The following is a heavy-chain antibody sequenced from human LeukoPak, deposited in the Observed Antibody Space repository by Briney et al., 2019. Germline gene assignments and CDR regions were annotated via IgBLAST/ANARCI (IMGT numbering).Heavy chain of an antibody. V-gene: IGHV4-59*01. J-gene: IGHJ4*02. Sequence: SETLSLTCTVSGGSISSYYWSWIRQPPGMGLQWIGYIYYSGTTNYNPSLKSRVTISVDTSKNQFSLKLSSVTAADTAVYYCARGVYIAAAQYGYWGQGTLVTVSS. D-gene: IGHD6-13*01. CDR2: IYYSGTT. CDR3: ARGVYIAAAQYGY. CDR1: GGSISSYY.